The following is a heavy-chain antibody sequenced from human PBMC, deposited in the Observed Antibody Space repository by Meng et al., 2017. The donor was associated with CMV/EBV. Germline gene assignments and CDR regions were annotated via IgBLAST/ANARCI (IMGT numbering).Heavy chain of an antibody. J-gene: IGHJ6*02. D-gene: IGHD2-2*02. CDR1: GGTFSSYA. V-gene: IGHV1-69*05. Sequence: SVKVSCQASGGTFSSYAISWVRQAPGQGLEWMGGIIPIFGTANYAQKFQGRVTITTDESTSTAYTELSSLRSEDTAVYYCARALDIVVVPASIPPQDYYYGMDVWGQGTTVTVSS. CDR2: IIPIFGTA. CDR3: ARALDIVVVPASIPPQDYYYGMDV.